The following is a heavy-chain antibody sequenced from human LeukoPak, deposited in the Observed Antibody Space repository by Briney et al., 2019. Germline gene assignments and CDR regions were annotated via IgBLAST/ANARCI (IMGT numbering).Heavy chain of an antibody. CDR3: ARLRMTTRTTFDY. J-gene: IGHJ4*02. Sequence: SETLSLTCTVSGGSISSYYWSWIRQLPGKGLEWIGYIYYSGSTNYNPSLKSRVTISVDTSKNQFSLKLSSVTAADTAVYYCARLRMTTRTTFDYWGQGTLVTVSS. D-gene: IGHD1-1*01. CDR1: GGSISSYY. V-gene: IGHV4-59*08. CDR2: IYYSGST.